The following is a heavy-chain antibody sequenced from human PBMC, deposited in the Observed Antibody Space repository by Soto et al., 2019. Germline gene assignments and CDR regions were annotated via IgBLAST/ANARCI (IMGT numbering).Heavy chain of an antibody. J-gene: IGHJ6*02. Sequence: QVQLVQSGAEVKKPGASVKVSCKASGYTFTSYGISWVRQAPGPGLEWMGWISAYNGNTNYAQKFQGRVTMTTDTSTSTAYMELRSLRSDDTAVYYCARTVIGGVVRGVYGMDVWGQGTTVTVSS. CDR1: GYTFTSYG. D-gene: IGHD3-10*01. CDR2: ISAYNGNT. V-gene: IGHV1-18*01. CDR3: ARTVIGGVVRGVYGMDV.